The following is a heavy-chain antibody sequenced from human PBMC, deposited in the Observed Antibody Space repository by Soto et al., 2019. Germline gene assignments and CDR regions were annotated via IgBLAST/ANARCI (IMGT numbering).Heavy chain of an antibody. Sequence: SVKVSCKASGGTFSSYTISWVRQAPGQGLEWMGRIIPILGIANYAQKFQGRVTITADKSTSTAYMELSSLRSEDTAVYYCARDPGYCSGGSCYSAHWFDPWGQGTLVTVSS. CDR3: ARDPGYCSGGSCYSAHWFDP. J-gene: IGHJ5*02. CDR1: GGTFSSYT. D-gene: IGHD2-15*01. CDR2: IIPILGIA. V-gene: IGHV1-69*04.